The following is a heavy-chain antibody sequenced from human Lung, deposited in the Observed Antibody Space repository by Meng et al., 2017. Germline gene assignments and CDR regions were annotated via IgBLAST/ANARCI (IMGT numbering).Heavy chain of an antibody. CDR2: ISGSGGST. J-gene: IGHJ4*02. CDR1: GFTFSSYA. CDR3: VRRIEYSSSSGY. Sequence: EVQLLESGGGLVQPGGASRSRCVASGFTFSSYAMTWVRQAPGKGLEWVSSISGSGGSTYYADSVRGRFTISRDNSKNTVYLQMNSLRAEDTAIYYCVRRIEYSSSSGYWGQGTLVTVSS. D-gene: IGHD6-6*01. V-gene: IGHV3-23*01.